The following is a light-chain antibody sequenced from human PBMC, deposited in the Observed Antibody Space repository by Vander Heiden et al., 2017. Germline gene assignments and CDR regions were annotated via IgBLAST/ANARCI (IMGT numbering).Light chain of an antibody. J-gene: IGKJ4*01. V-gene: IGKV3-11*01. Sequence: EIVLPQSPAPLSLSPGERATLSCRASQSVSRYLAWYQQKPGQAPRLLIYDASNRATGIPARFSGSGSGTDFTLTISSLEPEDFAVYYCQQRSNWPPLTFGGGTKVEIK. CDR1: QSVSRY. CDR3: QQRSNWPPLT. CDR2: DAS.